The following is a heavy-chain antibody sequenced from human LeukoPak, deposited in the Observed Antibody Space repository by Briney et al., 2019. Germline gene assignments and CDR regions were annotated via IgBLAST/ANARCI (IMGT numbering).Heavy chain of an antibody. CDR1: GGSISTSNSY. J-gene: IGHJ3*02. CDR2: IYHSGST. D-gene: IGHD3-10*01. V-gene: IGHV4-39*07. CDR3: ARNLWFGESSDAFYI. Sequence: PSETLSLTCAVSGGSISTSNSYWGWIRRPPGKGLEWIGSIYHSGSTYYNPSLKSRVTISVDTSKNQFSLKLSSVTAADTAVYYCARNLWFGESSDAFYIWGQGTMVTVSS.